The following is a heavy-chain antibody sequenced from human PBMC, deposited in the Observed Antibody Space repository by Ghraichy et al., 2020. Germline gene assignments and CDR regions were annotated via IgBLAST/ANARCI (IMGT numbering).Heavy chain of an antibody. CDR3: VSQRLVRFYNLDV. J-gene: IGHJ6*02. V-gene: IGHV4-39*01. D-gene: IGHD3-9*01. CDR1: GGSISINSDF. CDR2: ITFTGNT. Sequence: SETLSLTCTVSGGSISINSDFWGWIRQPPGKGLEWIGSITFTGNTYYQPSLKSRVSMSVDTSKNQFSLKLRSVTAADTAVYYCVSQRLVRFYNLDVWGQGTTISVSS.